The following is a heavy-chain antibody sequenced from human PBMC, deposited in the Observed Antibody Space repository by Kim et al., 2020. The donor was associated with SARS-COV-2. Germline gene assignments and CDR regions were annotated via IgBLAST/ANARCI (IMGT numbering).Heavy chain of an antibody. CDR3: ARDLIGDPYWYFDL. CDR2: INTNTGNP. J-gene: IGHJ2*01. D-gene: IGHD7-27*01. V-gene: IGHV7-4-1*02. CDR1: GYTFSNYG. Sequence: ASVKVSCKASGYTFSNYGINWVRQAPGQGLEWMGWINTNTGNPAYAQDFTGRFVFSLDTSVNTAYLQISSLRAEDTAVYYCARDLIGDPYWYFDLWGRGSLVTVSS.